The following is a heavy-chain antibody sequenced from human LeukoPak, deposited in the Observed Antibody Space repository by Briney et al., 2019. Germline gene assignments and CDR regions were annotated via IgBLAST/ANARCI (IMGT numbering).Heavy chain of an antibody. J-gene: IGHJ3*02. D-gene: IGHD2-21*01. Sequence: GGSLRLSCAASGFTFSSYAMHWVRQAPGKGLEWVAVISYDGSNKYYADSVKGRFTISRDNSKNTLYLQMNSLRAEDTAVYYCARDRIKYCGGDCYHDAFDIWGQGTMVTVSS. CDR1: GFTFSSYA. CDR3: ARDRIKYCGGDCYHDAFDI. CDR2: ISYDGSNK. V-gene: IGHV3-30-3*01.